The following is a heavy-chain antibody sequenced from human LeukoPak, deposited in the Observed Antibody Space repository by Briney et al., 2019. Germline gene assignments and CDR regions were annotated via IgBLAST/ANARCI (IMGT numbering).Heavy chain of an antibody. CDR2: IRYDGTEE. V-gene: IGHV3-30*02. CDR1: GFTFSSYA. Sequence: GGSLRLSCAASGFTFSSYAMSWVRQAPGKGLEWVAFIRYDGTEEYYVDSVKGRFTISRDNSKSTLYLQMNSLRAEDTAVYYCAKGLDYSLDSWGQGTLVTVSS. D-gene: IGHD4-11*01. J-gene: IGHJ4*02. CDR3: AKGLDYSLDS.